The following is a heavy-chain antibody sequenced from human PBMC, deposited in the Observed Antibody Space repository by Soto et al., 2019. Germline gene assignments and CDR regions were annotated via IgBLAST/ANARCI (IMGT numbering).Heavy chain of an antibody. J-gene: IGHJ6*02. CDR3: ARDRGFGMDV. Sequence: QVQLQESGPGLVKPSQTLSLTCTVSGGSISGGNYYWNWIRQHPGKGLEWIGYIFTSGSGSTYYNPSLKSRVIIPVDTSNNQFSLRLNSVTAADTAVYYCARDRGFGMDVWGQGTTVPVSS. V-gene: IGHV4-31*03. CDR1: GGSISGGNYY. CDR2: IFTSGSGST.